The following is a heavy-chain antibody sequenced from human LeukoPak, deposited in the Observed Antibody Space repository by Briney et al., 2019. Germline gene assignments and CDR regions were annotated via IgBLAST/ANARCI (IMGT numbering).Heavy chain of an antibody. CDR2: ISGSGGST. V-gene: IGHV3-23*01. J-gene: IGHJ6*02. CDR1: GFTFSSYA. D-gene: IGHD6-13*01. CDR3: AKTSAALENYYYGMDV. Sequence: EPGGSLRLSCAASGFTFSSYAMSWVRQAPGKGLEWVSAISGSGGSTYYADSVKGRFTISRDNSKNTLYLQMNSLRAEDTAVYYCAKTSAALENYYYGMDVWGQGTTVTVSS.